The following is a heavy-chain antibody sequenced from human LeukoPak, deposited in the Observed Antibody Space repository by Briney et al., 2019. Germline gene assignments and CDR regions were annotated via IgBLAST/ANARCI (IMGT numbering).Heavy chain of an antibody. CDR2: ISAYNGNT. CDR3: ARNSMVRGTNWFDP. V-gene: IGHV1-18*01. CDR1: GYTFTSYG. Sequence: GASVKVSCKASGYTFTSYGISWVRQAPGQRLDWMGWISAYNGNTNYAQKLQGRVTMTTDTSTSTAYMELRSLRSDDTAVYYCARNSMVRGTNWFDPWGQGTLVTVSS. D-gene: IGHD3-10*01. J-gene: IGHJ5*02.